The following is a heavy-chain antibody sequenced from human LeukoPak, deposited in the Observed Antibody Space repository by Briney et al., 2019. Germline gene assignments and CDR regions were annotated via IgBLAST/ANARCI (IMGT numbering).Heavy chain of an antibody. CDR1: GFTFRDYA. CDR3: ARQNQFYDILTDYYTLGAFDY. CDR2: ISGSGGVT. V-gene: IGHV3-23*01. Sequence: GGSLRLSYAASGFTFRDYAMSWVRQAPGKGLEWVSGISGSGGVTYYADSVRGRFTISRDNSKNTVYLQMNSLRAEDTAVYYCARQNQFYDILTDYYTLGAFDYWGQGTLVTVSS. D-gene: IGHD3-9*01. J-gene: IGHJ4*02.